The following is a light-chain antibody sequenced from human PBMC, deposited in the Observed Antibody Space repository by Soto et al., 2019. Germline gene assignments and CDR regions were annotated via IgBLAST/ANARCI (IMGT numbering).Light chain of an antibody. CDR2: DAS. CDR1: QSVSSY. V-gene: IGKV3-11*01. CDR3: QQRSNWPMYT. Sequence: EIVLTQSPATLSLSPGERATLSCRASQSVSSYLAWYQQKPGQAPRLHIYDASNRATGIPARFSGSGSGTDFTLTISSLEPDDFAVYYCQQRSNWPMYTFGQGTKLEIK. J-gene: IGKJ2*01.